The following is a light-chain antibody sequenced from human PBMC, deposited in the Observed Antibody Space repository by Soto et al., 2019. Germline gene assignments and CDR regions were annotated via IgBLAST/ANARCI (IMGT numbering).Light chain of an antibody. CDR1: SSDVGGYDY. J-gene: IGLJ1*01. Sequence: QSALAQPASVSGSPGQSVTISCTGTSSDVGGYDYVSWYQQHPGTAPKLILYEVNNRPSGVSNRFSGSKSGNTASLILSRLQTQAEPTYYCSAYTTSTTLIFGTGTKVTVL. V-gene: IGLV2-14*01. CDR2: EVN. CDR3: SAYTTSTTLI.